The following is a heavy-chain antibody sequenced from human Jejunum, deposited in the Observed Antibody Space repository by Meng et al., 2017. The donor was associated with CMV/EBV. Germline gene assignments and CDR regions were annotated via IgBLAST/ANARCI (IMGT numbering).Heavy chain of an antibody. Sequence: SCPASGGTFSNYAVRWARQAPGQGLEWIGGLVPIFGAPDYADNFRSRLTVTTDASSTTAYMDPRGLTSDDTAVYYCASGKNGEWDYWGQGTLVTVSS. CDR2: LVPIFGAP. CDR3: ASGKNGEWDY. V-gene: IGHV1-69*05. D-gene: IGHD1-14*01. J-gene: IGHJ4*02. CDR1: GGTFSNYA.